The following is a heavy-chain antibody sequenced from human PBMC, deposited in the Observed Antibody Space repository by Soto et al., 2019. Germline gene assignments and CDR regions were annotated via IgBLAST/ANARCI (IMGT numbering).Heavy chain of an antibody. V-gene: IGHV1-69*08. CDR2: IIPILGIA. CDR1: GGTFSSYT. CDR3: ARDKLVVPAPNYYYYGMDV. J-gene: IGHJ6*02. Sequence: QVQLVQSGAEVKKPGSSVKVSCKASGGTFSSYTISWVRQAPGQGLEWMGRIIPILGIANYAQKFQGRVTITADKSTSTAYMELSSLRSEDTAVYYCARDKLVVPAPNYYYYGMDVWGQGTTVTVSS. D-gene: IGHD2-2*01.